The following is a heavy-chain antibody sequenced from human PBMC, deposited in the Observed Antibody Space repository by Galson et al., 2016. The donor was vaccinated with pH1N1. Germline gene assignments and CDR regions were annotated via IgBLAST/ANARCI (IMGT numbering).Heavy chain of an antibody. CDR2: IDPSGGGT. V-gene: IGHV1-46*01. CDR1: GSTFGDHS. D-gene: IGHD1-26*01. CDR3: TRDLGRRREY. J-gene: IGHJ4*02. Sequence: SVKVSCKASGSTFGDHSVYWVRQAPGQGLEWMGVIDPSGGGTTYAQKFQARVTMTRDTSTSTVYMDLSSLKSEDTAVYYCTRDLGRRREYWGQGTLVTVSS.